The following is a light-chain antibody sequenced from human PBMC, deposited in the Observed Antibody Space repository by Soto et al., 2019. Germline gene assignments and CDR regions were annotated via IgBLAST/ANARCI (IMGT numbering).Light chain of an antibody. J-gene: IGLJ3*02. Sequence: QSVLTQQPSASGTPGQRVTISCSGSSSNIGSNTVTWYQQLPGTAPKLLIYSTNQRPSGVPDRISGTKSGTSASLAISGLQSEDEADYYCAAWDDSLSGPMFGGGTQLTVL. CDR1: SSNIGSNT. V-gene: IGLV1-44*01. CDR3: AAWDDSLSGPM. CDR2: STN.